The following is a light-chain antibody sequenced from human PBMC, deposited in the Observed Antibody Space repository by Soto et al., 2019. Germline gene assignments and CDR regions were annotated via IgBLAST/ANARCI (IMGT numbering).Light chain of an antibody. CDR3: QQSYTFWT. Sequence: DIQMTQSPSSLSASVGDRVIITCRASQSISSYLSWYQQKPGKAPKLLIYAASSLQSGVPSRFSGSGSGTDFTLTISSLQPEDFATYYCQQSYTFWTFGQGTKVEIK. CDR1: QSISSY. V-gene: IGKV1-39*01. CDR2: AAS. J-gene: IGKJ1*01.